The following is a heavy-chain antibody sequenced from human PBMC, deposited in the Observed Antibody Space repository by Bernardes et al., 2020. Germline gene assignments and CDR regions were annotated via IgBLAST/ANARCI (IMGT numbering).Heavy chain of an antibody. D-gene: IGHD2-15*01. CDR1: GFTFSSYS. Sequence: GGSLRLSCAASGFTFSSYSMNWVRQAPGKGLEWVSSISSSSSYIYYADSVKGRFTISRDNAKNSLYLQMNSLRAEDTAVYYCARAPNLYCSGGSCSYLWVYFDYWGQGTLVTVSS. V-gene: IGHV3-21*01. CDR3: ARAPNLYCSGGSCSYLWVYFDY. J-gene: IGHJ4*02. CDR2: ISSSSSYI.